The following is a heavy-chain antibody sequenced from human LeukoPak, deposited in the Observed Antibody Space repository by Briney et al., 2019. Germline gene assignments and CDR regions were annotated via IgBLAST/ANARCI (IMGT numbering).Heavy chain of an antibody. Sequence: GGSLRLSCAASGFTFSSNAMSWDRQAQGKGLEWVSATSGSGSKKYYADSVKGRFTISRDNSKNTLYLQMNSLRVDDTAVYYCAKEAPATTVVTDWGQGTLVTVSS. D-gene: IGHD4-23*01. V-gene: IGHV3-23*01. J-gene: IGHJ4*02. CDR3: AKEAPATTVVTD. CDR1: GFTFSSNA. CDR2: TSGSGSKK.